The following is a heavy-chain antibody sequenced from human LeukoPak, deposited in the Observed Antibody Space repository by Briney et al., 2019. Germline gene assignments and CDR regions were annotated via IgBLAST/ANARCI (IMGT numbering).Heavy chain of an antibody. CDR1: GGSISSGSYY. J-gene: IGHJ3*02. D-gene: IGHD4-23*01. CDR2: VYYSGST. Sequence: PSETLSLTCTVSGGSISSGSYYWGWIRQPPGKGLEWIGSVYYSGSTYYNPSLKSRVTISVDTSKNQFSLKLSSVTAADTAVYYCARNMTTVAGGAFDIWGQGTMVTVSS. V-gene: IGHV4-39*01. CDR3: ARNMTTVAGGAFDI.